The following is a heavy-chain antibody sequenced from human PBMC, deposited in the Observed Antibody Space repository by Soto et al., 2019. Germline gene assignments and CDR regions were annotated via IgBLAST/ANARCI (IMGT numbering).Heavy chain of an antibody. CDR3: ARDTGIGLAYCGGDCYSLRFSSAPSQYYYGMDV. D-gene: IGHD2-21*02. Sequence: GASVKVSCKASGYTFTSYGISWVRQAPGQGLEWMGWISAYNGNTNYAQKLQGRVTMTTDTSTSTAYMELRSLRSDDTAVYYCARDTGIGLAYCGGDCYSLRFSSAPSQYYYGMDVWGQGTTVTVSS. CDR2: ISAYNGNT. V-gene: IGHV1-18*01. J-gene: IGHJ6*02. CDR1: GYTFTSYG.